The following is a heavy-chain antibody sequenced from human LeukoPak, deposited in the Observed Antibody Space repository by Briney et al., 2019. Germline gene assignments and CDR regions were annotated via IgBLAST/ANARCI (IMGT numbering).Heavy chain of an antibody. CDR1: GYSISSGYY. V-gene: IGHV4-38-2*01. CDR2: IYHSAST. D-gene: IGHD6-13*01. Sequence: SETLSLTCAVSGYSISSGYYWGWIRQPPGKGLEWIGSIYHSASTYYDPSLKGRVTISVDTSKNQLSLKLSSVTAADAAVYYCARVPGIVAAGRVLAFDIWGQGTMVTVSS. J-gene: IGHJ3*02. CDR3: ARVPGIVAAGRVLAFDI.